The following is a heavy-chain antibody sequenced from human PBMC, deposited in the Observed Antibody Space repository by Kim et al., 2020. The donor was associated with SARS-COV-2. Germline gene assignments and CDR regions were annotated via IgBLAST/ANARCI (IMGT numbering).Heavy chain of an antibody. Sequence: SLKGRFTISRDNSKNTLYLQMSSLRAEDTAVYYCAKDAAKYGRSPDIIDSWGQGTLVTVSS. J-gene: IGHJ4*02. CDR3: AKDAAKYGRSPDIIDS. D-gene: IGHD3-10*01. V-gene: IGHV3-30*02.